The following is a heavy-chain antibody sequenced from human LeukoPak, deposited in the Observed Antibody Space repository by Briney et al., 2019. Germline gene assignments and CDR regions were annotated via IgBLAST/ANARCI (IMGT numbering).Heavy chain of an antibody. V-gene: IGHV4-34*01. D-gene: IGHD5-24*01. CDR3: AREGRYRYGYNEYHSYMDI. Sequence: SETLSLTCAVYGGSFSGYYWSWIRQPPGKGLEWSGEINHSGSTNYNPSLKSRVTISVDTSKNQFSLKLSSVTAAETAVYYCAREGRYRYGYNEYHSYMDIWGKGTTVTVSS. CDR1: GGSFSGYY. J-gene: IGHJ6*03. CDR2: INHSGST.